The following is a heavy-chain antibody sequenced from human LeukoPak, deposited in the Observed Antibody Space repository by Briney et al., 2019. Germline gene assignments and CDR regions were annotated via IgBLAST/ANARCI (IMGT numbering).Heavy chain of an antibody. CDR3: ARDRGGFDP. Sequence: PSETLSLTCIVSGGSISSYYWSWIRQPPGKGLEWIGYIYYSGSTNYNPSLKSRVTISVDTSKNQFSLKLSSVTAADTAVYYCARDRGGFDPWGQGTLVTVSS. CDR2: IYYSGST. D-gene: IGHD3-10*01. J-gene: IGHJ5*02. V-gene: IGHV4-59*01. CDR1: GGSISSYY.